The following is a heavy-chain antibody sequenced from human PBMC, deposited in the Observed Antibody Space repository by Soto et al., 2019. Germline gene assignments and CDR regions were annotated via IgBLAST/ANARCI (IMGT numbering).Heavy chain of an antibody. D-gene: IGHD6-13*01. V-gene: IGHV1-69*13. CDR1: VGTISSYP. CDR2: IITIFGTA. Sequence: SVKVSCKAPVGTISSYPMSRVRLDPGKGLEWMGGIITIFGTANYAQKFQGRVTITADESTSTAYMELSSLRSEDTAVYYCASYSSIAAAGNDYWGQGTLVTLSS. J-gene: IGHJ4*02. CDR3: ASYSSIAAAGNDY.